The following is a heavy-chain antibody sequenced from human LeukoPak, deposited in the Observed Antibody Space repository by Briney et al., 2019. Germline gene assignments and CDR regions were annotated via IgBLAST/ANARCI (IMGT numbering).Heavy chain of an antibody. CDR3: AKGQTGEGYFDY. Sequence: GGSLRLSCAASGFTFSSYAMSWVRQAPAKGLEWVSAISGSGGSTYYADSVKGRFTISRDNSKNTLYLQMNSLRAEDTAVYYCAKGQTGEGYFDYWGQGTLVTVSS. CDR2: ISGSGGST. CDR1: GFTFSSYA. V-gene: IGHV3-23*01. D-gene: IGHD7-27*01. J-gene: IGHJ4*02.